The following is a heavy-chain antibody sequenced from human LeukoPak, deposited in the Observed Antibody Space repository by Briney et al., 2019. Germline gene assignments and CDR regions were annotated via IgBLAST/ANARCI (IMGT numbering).Heavy chain of an antibody. CDR1: GGSFSGYH. J-gene: IGHJ6*03. Sequence: SETLSLTCAVYGGSFSGYHWTWIRQSPGKGLEWIGDINPSGSTYYNPSLKSRLTISADTSKNQFSLKLRSVTAADTAVYYCARGRHDITMIVVVMTSVSYYLDVWGKGTTVTVS. V-gene: IGHV4-34*01. CDR3: ARGRHDITMIVVVMTSVSYYLDV. CDR2: INPSGST. D-gene: IGHD3-22*01.